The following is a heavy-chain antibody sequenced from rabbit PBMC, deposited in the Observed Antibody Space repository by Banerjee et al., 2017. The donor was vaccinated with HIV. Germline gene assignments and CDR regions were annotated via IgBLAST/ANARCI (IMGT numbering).Heavy chain of an antibody. CDR2: IDPVFGIT. V-gene: IGHV1S47*01. CDR3: ARDGAGGSYFAL. Sequence: LEESGGGLVQPEGSLTLTCKASGFDFSDKAVMCWVRQAPGKGLEWIGYIDPVFGITYYANWVNGRFSISRENAQNTVSLQMTSLTAADTATYFCARDGAGGSYFALWGQGTLVTVS. J-gene: IGHJ3*01. D-gene: IGHD8-1*01. CDR1: GFDFSDKA.